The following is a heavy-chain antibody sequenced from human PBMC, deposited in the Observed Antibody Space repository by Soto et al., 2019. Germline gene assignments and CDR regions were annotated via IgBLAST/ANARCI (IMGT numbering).Heavy chain of an antibody. D-gene: IGHD3-10*01. J-gene: IGHJ4*02. CDR1: GFTFSTYA. Sequence: PGGSLRLSCAASGFTFSTYAMHWVRQPPGKGLEWVSGLSNGGGRTFFANSVKGRFTISRDNYKNTLYLHMNSLRADDTAVYYCARSRDLGWSDSGYFDCWGQGXLVTVYS. CDR3: ARSRDLGWSDSGYFDC. CDR2: LSNGGGRT. V-gene: IGHV3-23*01.